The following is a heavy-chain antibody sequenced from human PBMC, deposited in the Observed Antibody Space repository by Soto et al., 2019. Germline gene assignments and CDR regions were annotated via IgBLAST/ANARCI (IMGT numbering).Heavy chain of an antibody. D-gene: IGHD6-13*01. V-gene: IGHV1-18*01. Sequence: ASVKVSCKASGYTFTSYGISWVRQAPGQGLEWMGWISAYNGNTNYAQKLQGRVTMTTDTSTSTAYMELRSLRSDDTAVYYCARSYSSSWYRKNWFDPWGQGTLVTVSS. CDR3: ARSYSSSWYRKNWFDP. CDR1: GYTFTSYG. CDR2: ISAYNGNT. J-gene: IGHJ5*02.